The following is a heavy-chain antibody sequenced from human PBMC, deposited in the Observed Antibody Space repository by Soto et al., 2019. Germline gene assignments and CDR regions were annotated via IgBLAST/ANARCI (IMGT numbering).Heavy chain of an antibody. CDR2: INSRGSTI. D-gene: IGHD2-15*01. Sequence: QVQLVESGGGLVKPGGSLRLSCAASGFTFSDYYMSWIRQAPGKGLEWISYINSRGSTIYYADSVRGRFTISRDNARNSLHVQMNSLRVEDTAVYYCAGVVPGFVVVAAADSWGQGALVTVSS. CDR1: GFTFSDYY. V-gene: IGHV3-11*01. J-gene: IGHJ5*01. CDR3: AGVVPGFVVVAAADS.